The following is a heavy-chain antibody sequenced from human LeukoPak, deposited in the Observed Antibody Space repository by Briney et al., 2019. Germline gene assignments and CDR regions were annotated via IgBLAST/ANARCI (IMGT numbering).Heavy chain of an antibody. V-gene: IGHV3-30*04. CDR1: GFTFRAYA. CDR3: ARAMVRGVIPY. Sequence: GGSLRLSCAASGFTFRAYAMHWVHQAPGKGLEWLAVISNDGTIQYYADSVKGRFTISRDNSRNIMNLQTDSLRPEDTALYYCARAMVRGVIPYWGQGTLVTVSS. CDR2: ISNDGTIQ. D-gene: IGHD3-10*01. J-gene: IGHJ4*02.